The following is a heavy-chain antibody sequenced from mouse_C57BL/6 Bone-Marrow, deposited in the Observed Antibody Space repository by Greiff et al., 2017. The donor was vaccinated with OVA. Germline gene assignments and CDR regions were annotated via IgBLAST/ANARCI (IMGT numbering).Heavy chain of an antibody. CDR1: GYTFTSYW. CDR3: ARWRLGRGYYAMDY. J-gene: IGHJ4*01. CDR2: IYPGSGST. Sequence: QVQLQQPGAELVKPGASVKMSCKASGYTFTSYWITWVKQRPGQGLEWIGDIYPGSGSTNYNEKFKSKATLTVDTSSSTAYMQLSSLTSEDSAVYYCARWRLGRGYYAMDYWGQGTSVTVSS. D-gene: IGHD4-1*01. V-gene: IGHV1-55*01.